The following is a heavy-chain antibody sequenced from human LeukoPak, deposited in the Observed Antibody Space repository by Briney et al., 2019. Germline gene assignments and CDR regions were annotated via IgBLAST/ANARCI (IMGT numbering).Heavy chain of an antibody. J-gene: IGHJ4*02. CDR3: AKPGYYDSSGYYREDLAFDY. CDR2: ISGSGGST. Sequence: GASLRLSCAASGFTFSRYAMSWVRQAPGKGLEWVSAISGSGGSTYYADSVKGRFTISRDNSKNTLYLQMNSLRAEDTAVYYCAKPGYYDSSGYYREDLAFDYWGQGTLVTVSS. CDR1: GFTFSRYA. V-gene: IGHV3-23*01. D-gene: IGHD3-22*01.